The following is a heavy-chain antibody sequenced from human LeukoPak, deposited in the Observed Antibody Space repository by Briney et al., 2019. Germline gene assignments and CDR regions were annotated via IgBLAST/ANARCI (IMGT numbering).Heavy chain of an antibody. CDR3: ANSAYCSSTSCEVYYYYYMDV. V-gene: IGHV4-34*01. Sequence: PSETLSLTCTVSGGSISSYYWSWIRQPPGKGLEWIGEINHSGSTNYNPSLKSRVTISVDTSKNQFSLKLSSVTAADTAVYYCANSAYCSSTSCEVYYYYYMDVWGKGTTVTVSS. CDR2: INHSGST. D-gene: IGHD2-2*01. CDR1: GGSISSYY. J-gene: IGHJ6*03.